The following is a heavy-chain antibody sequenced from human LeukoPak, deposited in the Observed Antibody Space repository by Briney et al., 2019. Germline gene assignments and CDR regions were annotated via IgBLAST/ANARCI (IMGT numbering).Heavy chain of an antibody. V-gene: IGHV4-39*01. CDR2: IYYSGST. CDR1: GGSISSSSYY. CDR3: ARLSPHAFDI. Sequence: SETLSLTCTVSGGSISSSSYYWGWIRQPLGKGLEWIGSIYYSGSTYYNPSLKSRVTISVDTSKNQFSLKLSSVTAADTAVYYCARLSPHAFDIWGQGTMVTVSS. J-gene: IGHJ3*02.